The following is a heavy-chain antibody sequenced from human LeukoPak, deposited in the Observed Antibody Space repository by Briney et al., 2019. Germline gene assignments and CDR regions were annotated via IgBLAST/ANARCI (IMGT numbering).Heavy chain of an antibody. Sequence: ASVKVSCKASGYTFTSYDINWVRQATGQGLEWMGWMNPNSGNTGYAQKFQGRVTMTRNTSISTAYMELSSLRSEDTAVYYCARRTRYDFWSGPEGHYYYYMDVWGKGTTVTVSS. J-gene: IGHJ6*03. D-gene: IGHD3-3*01. CDR3: ARRTRYDFWSGPEGHYYYYMDV. V-gene: IGHV1-8*01. CDR2: MNPNSGNT. CDR1: GYTFTSYD.